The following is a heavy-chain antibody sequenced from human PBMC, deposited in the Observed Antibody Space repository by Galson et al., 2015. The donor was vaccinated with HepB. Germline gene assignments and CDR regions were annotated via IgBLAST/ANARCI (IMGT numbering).Heavy chain of an antibody. CDR1: XXXFNNAX. CDR3: TVQKLGKGAFDI. Sequence: RLXXAASXXXFNNAXXXWVRXAPGRGLEXXXRIRTKTDGGTTDYTAPVKGRFTISRGDSKNTLYLQMTSLKTEDTAVYFFTVQKLGKGAFDIXXQGTXVT. CDR2: IRTKTDGGTT. J-gene: IGHJ3*02. V-gene: IGHV3-15*07. D-gene: IGHD4-11*01.